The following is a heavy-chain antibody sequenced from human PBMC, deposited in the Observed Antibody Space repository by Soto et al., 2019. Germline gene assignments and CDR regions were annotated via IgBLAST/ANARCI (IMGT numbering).Heavy chain of an antibody. CDR2: IIPAFGTA. Sequence: QVQLVQSGAEVKNPGSSVKVSCKTSGGTFNSYLIDWVRQAPGQGLEWMGGIIPAFGTAKYAQKFQGRVPITAYKSTTTAYMELRTLTSEDTAVYYCARGLDQPPVGLYFDTWGQGTLVTVSS. D-gene: IGHD2-2*01. CDR3: ARGLDQPPVGLYFDT. J-gene: IGHJ4*02. V-gene: IGHV1-69*06. CDR1: GGTFNSYL.